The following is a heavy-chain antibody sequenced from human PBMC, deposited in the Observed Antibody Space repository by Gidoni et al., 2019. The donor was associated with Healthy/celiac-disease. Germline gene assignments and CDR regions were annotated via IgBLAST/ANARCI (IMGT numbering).Heavy chain of an antibody. CDR2: IYYSGST. V-gene: IGHV4-39*01. J-gene: IGHJ6*02. CDR3: ARTYYYDSSGYYYYYYGMDV. CDR1: GGSISSSSYY. Sequence: QLQLQESGPGLAKPSETLSLICTVSGGSISSSSYYWGWIRQPPGKGLEWIGSIYYSGSTYYNPSLKSRVTISVDTSKNQFSLKLSSVTAADTAVYYCARTYYYDSSGYYYYYYGMDVWGQGTTVTVSS. D-gene: IGHD3-22*01.